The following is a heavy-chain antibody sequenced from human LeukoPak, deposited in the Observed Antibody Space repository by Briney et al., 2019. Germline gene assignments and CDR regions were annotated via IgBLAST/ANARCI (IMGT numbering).Heavy chain of an antibody. CDR1: GGSFSGYY. Sequence: PSETLSLTCAVYGGSFSGYYWSWIRQPPGKGLEWIGEINHSGSTNYNPSLKSRVTISVDTSKNQFSLKLSSVTAADTAVYYCARSIVPRNYYGSSGYSPGGYGMDVWGQGTTVTVSS. CDR2: INHSGST. J-gene: IGHJ6*02. V-gene: IGHV4-34*01. D-gene: IGHD3-22*01. CDR3: ARSIVPRNYYGSSGYSPGGYGMDV.